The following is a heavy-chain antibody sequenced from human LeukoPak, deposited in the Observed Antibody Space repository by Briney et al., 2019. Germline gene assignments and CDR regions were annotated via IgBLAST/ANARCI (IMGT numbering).Heavy chain of an antibody. CDR1: GGSISTTNYY. V-gene: IGHV4-39*07. D-gene: IGHD3-9*01. CDR3: ASVRVDHNWFDP. CDR2: INHSGTT. J-gene: IGHJ5*02. Sequence: SETLSLTCNVSGGSISTTNYYWGWIRQPPGKGLEWIGEINHSGTTNYNPSLKSRVTISVDTSKNQFSLKLSSVTAADTAVYYCASVRVDHNWFDPWGQGTLVTVSS.